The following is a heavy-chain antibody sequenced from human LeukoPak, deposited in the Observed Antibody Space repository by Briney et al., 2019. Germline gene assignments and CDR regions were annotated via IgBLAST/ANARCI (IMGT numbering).Heavy chain of an antibody. CDR2: MYYSGNT. J-gene: IGHJ5*02. D-gene: IGHD3-10*01. CDR1: GGSISSYY. CDR3: ARESIITMVRGVIKASYNWFDP. Sequence: PSETLSLTCTVSGGSISSYYWSWIRQPPGKGLEWIGYMYYSGNTNYNPSLKSRVTISVDTSKNQFSLKLSSVTAADTAVYYCARESIITMVRGVIKASYNWFDPWGQGTLVTVSS. V-gene: IGHV4-59*12.